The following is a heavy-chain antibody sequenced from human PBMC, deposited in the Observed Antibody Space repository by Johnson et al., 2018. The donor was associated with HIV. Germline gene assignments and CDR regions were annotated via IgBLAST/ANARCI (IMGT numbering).Heavy chain of an antibody. J-gene: IGHJ3*02. D-gene: IGHD3-10*01. CDR3: ARDAHMVRGVGDAFDI. CDR2: IWYDGSNK. Sequence: QVQLVESGGGVVQPGRSLRLSCAASEFSFSTYAMHWVRQAPGKGLEWVALIWYDGSNKNYADSVKGRFTISRDNSKNTMSLQMNSLRAEDTAVYYCARDAHMVRGVGDAFDIWGQGTMVTVSS. CDR1: EFSFSTYA. V-gene: IGHV3-33*01.